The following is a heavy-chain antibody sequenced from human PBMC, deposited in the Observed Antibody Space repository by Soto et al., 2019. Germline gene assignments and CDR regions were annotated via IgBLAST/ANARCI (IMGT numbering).Heavy chain of an antibody. CDR3: ARHRRTTVAKFYFDN. V-gene: IGHV4-59*08. J-gene: IGHJ4*02. CDR2: IFDSGNA. D-gene: IGHD4-4*01. Sequence: SETLCLTCTVSGGTSNSYCWSWILQPPGKGLEWIAYIFDSGNANYNPSLKSRVTISVDTSKNQFSLKLTSVTAADTAVYYCARHRRTTVAKFYFDNWGQGALVTVSS. CDR1: GGTSNSYC.